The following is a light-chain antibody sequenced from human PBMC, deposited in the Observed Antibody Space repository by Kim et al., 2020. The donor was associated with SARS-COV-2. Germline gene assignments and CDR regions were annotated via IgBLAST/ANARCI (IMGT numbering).Light chain of an antibody. J-gene: IGLJ2*01. Sequence: QSALTQPASVSASPGQSITISCSGTNSDVGHDNYVSWYRQLPDKAPKLIIYLATKRPSGISNRFSASKSGNTASLTISGLQADDEAHYFCSSSTTTDTVAFGGGTQLTVL. CDR1: NSDVGHDNY. CDR2: LAT. CDR3: SSSTTTDTVA. V-gene: IGLV2-14*03.